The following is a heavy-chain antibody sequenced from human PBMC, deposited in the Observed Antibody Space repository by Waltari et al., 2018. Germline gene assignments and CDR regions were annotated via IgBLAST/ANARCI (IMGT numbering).Heavy chain of an antibody. Sequence: EVQLVGSGGGLVKPGGSLRLSCAASVFPFSSYTMTWFRQAPGKGLEWVSSISSGSSYIYYADSVKGRFTISRDNAKNSLYLQMNSLRVEDTAVYYCAREWGVMVGTAGFYFDYWGQGALVTVSS. D-gene: IGHD2-15*01. J-gene: IGHJ4*02. CDR1: VFPFSSYT. CDR3: AREWGVMVGTAGFYFDY. V-gene: IGHV3-21*01. CDR2: ISSGSSYI.